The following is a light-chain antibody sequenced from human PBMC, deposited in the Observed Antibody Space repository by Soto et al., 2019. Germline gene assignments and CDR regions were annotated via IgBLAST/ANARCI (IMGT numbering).Light chain of an antibody. Sequence: EIVLTQSPGTLSLSPGERATLSCRASQSVSSIYLAWYQQKPGQAPSLLIYGAFSRATDIPDRFSGSGSGTDFTLTISRLEPEDFAVYYCQQYGSSPWTFGHGTKVDIK. J-gene: IGKJ1*01. V-gene: IGKV3-20*01. CDR1: QSVSSIY. CDR2: GAF. CDR3: QQYGSSPWT.